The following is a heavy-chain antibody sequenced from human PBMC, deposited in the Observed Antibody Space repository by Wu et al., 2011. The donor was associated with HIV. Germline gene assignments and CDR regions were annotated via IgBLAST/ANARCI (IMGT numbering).Heavy chain of an antibody. CDR1: GGTFSNYA. CDR3: ARGIRDYNDYIGVWFDP. J-gene: IGHJ5*02. D-gene: IGHD4-11*01. CDR2: MNPHDGNT. Sequence: QVQLVQSGAEVKKPGSSVKVSCKASGGTFSNYAISWVRQAPGQGLEWMAWMNPHDGNTRSSKKFRGRITVTRNISLNTAYMELTSLRSEDTAVYYCARGIRDYNDYIGVWFDPWGQGTLVTVSS. V-gene: IGHV1-8*02.